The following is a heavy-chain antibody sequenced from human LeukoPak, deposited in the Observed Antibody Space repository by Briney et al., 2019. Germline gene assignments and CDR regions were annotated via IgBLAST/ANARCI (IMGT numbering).Heavy chain of an antibody. CDR3: ARVSSSWYQDWYFDL. CDR1: GGSISSYY. V-gene: IGHV4-4*07. CDR2: MYASGST. Sequence: SETLSLTCTVSGGSISSYYWNWIRQPAGKGLEWIGRMYASGSTNYNPSLKSRVTMSVDTSKNQFSLKLNSVTAADTAVYYCARVSSSWYQDWYFDLWGRGTLVTVSS. J-gene: IGHJ2*01. D-gene: IGHD6-13*01.